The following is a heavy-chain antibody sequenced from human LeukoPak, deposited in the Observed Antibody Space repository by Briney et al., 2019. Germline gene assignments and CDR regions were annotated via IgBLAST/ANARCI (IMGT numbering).Heavy chain of an antibody. V-gene: IGHV2-5*02. D-gene: IGHD4-17*01. J-gene: IGHJ3*01. CDR3: AHVVYDYGDIDAFDV. CDR2: IYWDDDK. Sequence: ESGPTLVKPTKTLTLTCTFSGFSLTTSGVGVGWIRQPPGKALEWLALIYWDDDKRYSPSLKSRLTITKDTPKNQVVLTMTNMDPVDTATDYCAHVVYDYGDIDAFDVGGQGTMVTVSS. CDR1: GFSLTTSGVG.